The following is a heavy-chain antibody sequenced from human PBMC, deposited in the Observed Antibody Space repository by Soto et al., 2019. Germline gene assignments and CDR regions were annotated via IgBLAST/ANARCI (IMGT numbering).Heavy chain of an antibody. V-gene: IGHV1-24*01. J-gene: IGHJ4*02. CDR1: GYTLTVLS. CDR3: ATLDSSSWYGFDY. Sequence: ASVKVACKVSGYTLTVLSMHWVRQAPGKGLEWMGGFDPEDGETIYAQKFQGRVTMTEDTSTDTAYMELSSLRSEDTAVYYCATLDSSSWYGFDYWGQGTLVTVSS. CDR2: FDPEDGET. D-gene: IGHD6-13*01.